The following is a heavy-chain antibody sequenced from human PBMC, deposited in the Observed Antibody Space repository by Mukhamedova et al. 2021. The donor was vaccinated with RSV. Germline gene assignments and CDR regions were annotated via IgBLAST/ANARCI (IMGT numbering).Heavy chain of an antibody. Sequence: VRQAPGKGLEWVAVISYDGSNKYYADSVKGRFTIYRDNSKNTLYLQMNSLRAEDTAVYYCARESGNGVLRFLEWSAERSYFDYWG. CDR2: ISYDGSNK. J-gene: IGHJ4*03. CDR3: ARESGNGVLRFLEWSAERSYFDY. D-gene: IGHD3-3*01. V-gene: IGHV3-30-3*01.